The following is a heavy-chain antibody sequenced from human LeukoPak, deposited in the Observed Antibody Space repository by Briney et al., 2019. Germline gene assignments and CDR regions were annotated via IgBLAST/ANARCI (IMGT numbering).Heavy chain of an antibody. D-gene: IGHD3-3*01. J-gene: IGHJ5*02. Sequence: RPSETLSLTCAVYGGSFSGYYWSWIRQPPGKGLEWIGEINHSGSTNYNPSLKSLVTISVDTSKNQFSLKLSSVTAADTAVYYCARGPSLVGLRFLEWLSRAWFDPWGQGTLVTVSS. CDR1: GGSFSGYY. V-gene: IGHV4-34*01. CDR3: ARGPSLVGLRFLEWLSRAWFDP. CDR2: INHSGST.